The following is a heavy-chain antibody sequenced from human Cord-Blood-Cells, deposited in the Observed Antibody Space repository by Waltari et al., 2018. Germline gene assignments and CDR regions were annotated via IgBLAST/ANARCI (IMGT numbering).Heavy chain of an antibody. CDR3: AREETTVDYYGMDV. CDR2: INPNSGGT. J-gene: IGHJ6*02. V-gene: IGHV1-2*06. D-gene: IGHD4-4*01. Sequence: QVQLVQSGAEVKKPGASVKVSCKASGYTFTGYYMHWVRQAPGQGLEWMGRINPNSGGTNYAQKFQGRVAMTRDTSISTAYMELSRLRSDDTAVYYCAREETTVDYYGMDVWGQGTTVTVSS. CDR1: GYTFTGYY.